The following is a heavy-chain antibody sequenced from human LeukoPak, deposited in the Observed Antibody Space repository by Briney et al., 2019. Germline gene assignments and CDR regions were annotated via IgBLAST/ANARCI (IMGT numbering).Heavy chain of an antibody. CDR1: GFTFSSYS. V-gene: IGHV3-21*01. CDR3: AREGFSSSGFDY. J-gene: IGHJ4*02. CDR2: ISSTSIYR. D-gene: IGHD6-6*01. Sequence: GGSLRLSCAASGFTFSSYSMNWVRQAPGKGLEWVSSISSTSIYRYYADSVKGRFTMSRDNAKNSLYLQMSSLRAEDTAVYYCAREGFSSSGFDYWGQGTLVTVSS.